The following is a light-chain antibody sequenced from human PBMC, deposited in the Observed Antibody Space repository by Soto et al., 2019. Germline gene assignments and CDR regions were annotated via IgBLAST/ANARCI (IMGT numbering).Light chain of an antibody. CDR2: AAS. Sequence: GDIVTITFRASQNVERYLNWYQQRPGEAPKLLIYAASSLQSGVPSRFSGSGSGTDFTLTISSLQPEDFATYYCQQSYSTPITFGQGTRLEIK. J-gene: IGKJ5*01. V-gene: IGKV1-39*01. CDR3: QQSYSTPIT. CDR1: QNVERY.